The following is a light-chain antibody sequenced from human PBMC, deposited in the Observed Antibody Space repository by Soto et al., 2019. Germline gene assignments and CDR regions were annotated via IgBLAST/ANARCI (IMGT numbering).Light chain of an antibody. J-gene: IGLJ1*01. CDR1: SSEVGSYNL. CDR3: CSYTSGSTYV. V-gene: IGLV2-23*02. Sequence: QSALTQPASVSGSPGQSITISCTGTSSEVGSYNLVTWYQHNPGKAPKLLIYDVSKWPSGVSNRFSGSKSGNTASLTIFGLQAEDEADYYCCSYTSGSTYVFGTGTKVTVL. CDR2: DVS.